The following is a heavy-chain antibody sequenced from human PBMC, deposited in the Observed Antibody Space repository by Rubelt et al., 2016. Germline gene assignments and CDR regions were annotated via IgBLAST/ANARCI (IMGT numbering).Heavy chain of an antibody. J-gene: IGHJ4*02. Sequence: QVQLVQSGAEVKKPGASVKVSCKASGYTFTSYGISWVRQAPGQGLEWMGWISAYNGNTNDAQKVPGRVTMTTDTSTSTAYMELRSLRSDDTAVYYCARDPLPVRGVIMTPTHWGQGTLVTVSS. CDR2: ISAYNGNT. CDR3: ARDPLPVRGVIMTPTH. D-gene: IGHD3-10*01. CDR1: GYTFTSYG. V-gene: IGHV1-18*01.